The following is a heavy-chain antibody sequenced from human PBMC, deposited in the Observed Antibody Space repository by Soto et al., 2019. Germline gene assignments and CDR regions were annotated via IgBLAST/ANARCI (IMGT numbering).Heavy chain of an antibody. V-gene: IGHV3-64D*06. Sequence: GGSLRLSCSASGFILSNYAIYWARQAPGKGLEYVSVISSNGGSTYYAGSVKGRLTISRDNSKNKLYLQMTRLIGEDTALSYCMVAAPRYCGPSSSTSHYYGLDVWGQVPTGTASS. J-gene: IGHJ6*02. D-gene: IGHD2-21*01. CDR2: ISSNGGST. CDR1: GFILSNYA. CDR3: MVAAPRYCGPSSSTSHYYGLDV.